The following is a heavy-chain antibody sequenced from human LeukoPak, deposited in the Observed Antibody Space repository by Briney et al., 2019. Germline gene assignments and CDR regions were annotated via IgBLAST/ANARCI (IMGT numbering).Heavy chain of an antibody. J-gene: IGHJ5*01. D-gene: IGHD3-22*01. CDR2: IYYSGST. Sequence: SETLSLTCTVSGGSISSYYWSWIRQPPGKGLEWIGYIYYSGSTNYNPSLKSRVTISVDTSKNQFSLKLSSVTAADTAVYYCARAPSYYYDSSGYYYWFDPWGQGTLVTGSS. CDR1: GGSISSYY. CDR3: ARAPSYYYDSSGYYYWFDP. V-gene: IGHV4-59*01.